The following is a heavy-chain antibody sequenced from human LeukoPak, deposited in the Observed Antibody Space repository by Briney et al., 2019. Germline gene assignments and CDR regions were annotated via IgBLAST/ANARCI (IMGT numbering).Heavy chain of an antibody. CDR3: ARMATSLLAARQVNAFDI. CDR1: GFTFSSYA. D-gene: IGHD6-6*01. Sequence: QPGRSLRLSCAASGFTFSSYAMHWVRQAPGKGLEWVAVISYDGSNKYYADSVKGRFTISRDNSKNTLYLQMNSLRAEDTAVYYCARMATSLLAARQVNAFDIWGQGTMVTVSS. J-gene: IGHJ3*02. CDR2: ISYDGSNK. V-gene: IGHV3-30-3*01.